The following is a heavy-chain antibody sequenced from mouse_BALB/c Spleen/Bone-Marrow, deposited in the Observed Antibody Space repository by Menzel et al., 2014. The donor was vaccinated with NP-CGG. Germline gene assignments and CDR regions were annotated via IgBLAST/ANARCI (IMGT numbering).Heavy chain of an antibody. J-gene: IGHJ2*01. CDR2: ISPSNGGT. CDR3: TRYGNYYFDY. D-gene: IGHD2-1*01. Sequence: QVQLQQPGAELVKPGASVKLSCKASGYTFTSYYMYWVKQRPGQGLEWIGEISPSNGGTNFNEKFKSKATLTVDKSSSTAYMQLSSLTSEDSAVYYCTRYGNYYFDYWGQGTTLTVSS. V-gene: IGHV1S81*02. CDR1: GYTFTSYY.